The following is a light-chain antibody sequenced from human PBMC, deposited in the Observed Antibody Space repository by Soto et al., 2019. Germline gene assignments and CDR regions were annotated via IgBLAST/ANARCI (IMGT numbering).Light chain of an antibody. CDR2: DAS. V-gene: IGKV3-11*01. Sequence: EIVLTQSPATLSLSPGERATLSSSTSQSVSSYFAWYQQKPGRAPRLLIYDASNRATGIPARFIGSGSGTDFTLTISSLQPEDFAVYYCQQRSNWPITFGQGTRLEIK. CDR1: QSVSSY. J-gene: IGKJ5*01. CDR3: QQRSNWPIT.